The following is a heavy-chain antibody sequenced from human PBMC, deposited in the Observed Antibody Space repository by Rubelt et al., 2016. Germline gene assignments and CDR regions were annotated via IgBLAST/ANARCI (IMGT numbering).Heavy chain of an antibody. D-gene: IGHD1-26*01. V-gene: IGHV3-30*14. CDR1: GFPFNSFA. J-gene: IGHJ4*02. CDR3: AREVGSHGLES. Sequence: QVQLVESGGGVVQPGRSLRLSCAASGFPFNSFALHWVRQAPGKGLEWVTFISYDGSNEDYADSVKVRFSISRDNSKKTLYLKMNSLRFEDTAVYYCAREVGSHGLESWGQGTLVTVSS. CDR2: ISYDGSNE.